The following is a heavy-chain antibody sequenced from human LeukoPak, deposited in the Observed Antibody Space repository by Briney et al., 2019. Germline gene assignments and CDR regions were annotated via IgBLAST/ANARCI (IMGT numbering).Heavy chain of an antibody. D-gene: IGHD3-10*01. Sequence: SETLSLTCTVSGESISSFYWSWIRQPAGKGLEWIGHIYSSGSTNYNPSLKSRVTMSVDTSKNQFSLKLSSVTAADTAVYYCARGGLGFTMVNPWGQGTLVTVSS. J-gene: IGHJ5*02. V-gene: IGHV4-4*07. CDR3: ARGGLGFTMVNP. CDR2: IYSSGST. CDR1: GESISSFY.